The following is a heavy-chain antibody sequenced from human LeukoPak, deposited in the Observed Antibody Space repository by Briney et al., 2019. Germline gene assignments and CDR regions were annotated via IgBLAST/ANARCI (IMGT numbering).Heavy chain of an antibody. CDR2: MIPIFGTA. CDR1: GYTFTGYY. CDR3: SLYCSGGSCRQRGYYYGMDV. J-gene: IGHJ6*02. V-gene: IGHV1-69*13. D-gene: IGHD2-15*01. Sequence: SVKVSCKASGYTFTGYYMHWVRQAPGQGLEWMGGMIPIFGTANYAQNFQGRVTITADESTSTAYMELSSLRSEDTAVYYCSLYCSGGSCRQRGYYYGMDVWGQGTTVTVSS.